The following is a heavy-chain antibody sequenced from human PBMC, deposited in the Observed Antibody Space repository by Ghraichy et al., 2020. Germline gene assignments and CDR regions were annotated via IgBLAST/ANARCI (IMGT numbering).Heavy chain of an antibody. Sequence: ASVKVSCKASGYTFTSYDINWVRQVSGQGLEWMGWMAPHTGITAYAQKFQGRVAITRDTSIGTAYMELRSLNFEETGVYYCARGRFGMGYNYYAADVWGQGTTVTVSS. CDR2: MAPHTGIT. D-gene: IGHD3-10*01. CDR1: GYTFTSYD. V-gene: IGHV1-8*01. CDR3: ARGRFGMGYNYYAADV. J-gene: IGHJ6*02.